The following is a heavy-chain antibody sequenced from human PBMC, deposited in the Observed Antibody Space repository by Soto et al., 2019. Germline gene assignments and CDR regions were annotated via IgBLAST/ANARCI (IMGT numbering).Heavy chain of an antibody. D-gene: IGHD3-3*01. Sequence: ASVKLSCKYSGGAFNSIHFNWVRQAPGQGLEWMGRIIPMLDRTQYAQMFQGRVTITADKSTSTAYMEMSGLESVDTAVYYCARGTVTLFGVVTPPDYWGQGTLVTVSS. CDR1: GGAFNSIH. J-gene: IGHJ4*02. V-gene: IGHV1-69*04. CDR3: ARGTVTLFGVVTPPDY. CDR2: IIPMLDRT.